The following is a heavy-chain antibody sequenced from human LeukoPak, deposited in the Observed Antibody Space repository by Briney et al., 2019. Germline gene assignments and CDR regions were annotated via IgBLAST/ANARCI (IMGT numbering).Heavy chain of an antibody. CDR2: IYSDGST. J-gene: IGHJ4*02. V-gene: IGHV3-66*01. CDR3: ARDVSGSSSWSDFDY. D-gene: IGHD6-13*01. CDR1: GFTVSSNY. Sequence: TGGSLRLSCAASGFTVSSNYMSWVRQAPGKGLEWVSVIYSDGSTFYADSVRGRFTISRDNSKNTLYLQMNSLRAEDTAVYYCARDVSGSSSWSDFDYWGQGTLVTVSS.